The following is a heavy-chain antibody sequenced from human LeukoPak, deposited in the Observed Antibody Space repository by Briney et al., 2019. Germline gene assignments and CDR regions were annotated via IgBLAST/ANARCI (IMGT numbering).Heavy chain of an antibody. CDR1: GGSFSGYY. J-gene: IGHJ4*02. V-gene: IGHV4-34*01. Sequence: SETLSLTCAVYGGSFSGYYWTWIRQPPRKRLEWIGEINHSGSTNYNPSLKSRVTISVDTSKNQFSLKLSSVTAADTAVYYCARTVAGTFDYWGQGTLVTVSS. D-gene: IGHD6-19*01. CDR2: INHSGST. CDR3: ARTVAGTFDY.